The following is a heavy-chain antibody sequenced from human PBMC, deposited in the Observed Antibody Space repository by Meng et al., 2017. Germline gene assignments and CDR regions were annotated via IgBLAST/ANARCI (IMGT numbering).Heavy chain of an antibody. CDR1: GGSFSGYY. J-gene: IGHJ3*02. V-gene: IGHV4-59*01. CDR2: IYYSGST. CDR3: ARDPRGYDYVWGSYRYPADDAFDI. Sequence: GSLRLSCAVYGGSFSGYYWSWIRQPPGKGLEWIGYIYYSGSTNYNPSLKSRVTISVDTSKNQFSLKLSSVTAADTAVYYCARDPRGYDYVWGSYRYPADDAFDIWGQGTMVTVSS. D-gene: IGHD3-16*02.